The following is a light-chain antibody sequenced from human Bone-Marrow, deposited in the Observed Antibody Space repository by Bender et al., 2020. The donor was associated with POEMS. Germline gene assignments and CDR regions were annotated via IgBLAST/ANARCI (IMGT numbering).Light chain of an antibody. CDR2: NDN. CDR3: PVWDSSGDRQV. CDR1: NIGSKN. Sequence: SYVLTQPPSVSLAPGETATITCGGNNIGSKNVHWYQQRPGQAPGVVVDNDNGRPSGIPERFSGSNSGNTANLTTRRVEAGDEADYFCPVWDSSGDRQVFGGGTKLPVL. V-gene: IGLV3-21*02. J-gene: IGLJ3*02.